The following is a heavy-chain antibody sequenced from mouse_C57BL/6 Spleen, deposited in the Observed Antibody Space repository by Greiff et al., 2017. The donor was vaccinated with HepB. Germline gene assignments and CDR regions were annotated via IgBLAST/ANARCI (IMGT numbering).Heavy chain of an antibody. Sequence: VQLKESGPELVKPGASVKIPCKASGYTFTDYNMDWVKQSHGKSLEWIGDINPNNGGTIYNQKFKGKATLTVDKSSSTAYMELRSLTSEDTAVYYCARSPYYSNSAWFAYWGQGTLVTVSA. V-gene: IGHV1-18*01. D-gene: IGHD2-5*01. J-gene: IGHJ3*01. CDR2: INPNNGGT. CDR1: GYTFTDYN. CDR3: ARSPYYSNSAWFAY.